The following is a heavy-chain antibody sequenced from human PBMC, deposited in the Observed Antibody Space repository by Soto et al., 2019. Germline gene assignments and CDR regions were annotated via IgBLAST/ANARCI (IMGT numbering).Heavy chain of an antibody. CDR1: GFTFGNYW. CDR2: IKQDGSQK. V-gene: IGHV3-7*01. Sequence: EVQLVESGGGLVQPGGSLRLSCAASGFTFGNYWMTWVRQAPGRGLEGVASIKQDGSQKYSVDSVKGRFTISRDNTNNSLYLHLTRLSADDTAVYYCARALNPDYWGQGSLVTVSS. CDR3: ARALNPDY. J-gene: IGHJ4*02.